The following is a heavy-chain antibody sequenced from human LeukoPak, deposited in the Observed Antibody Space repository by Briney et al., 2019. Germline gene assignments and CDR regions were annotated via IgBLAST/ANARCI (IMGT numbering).Heavy chain of an antibody. CDR2: INHSGST. D-gene: IGHD3-9*01. CDR1: GGSFSGYY. J-gene: IGHJ3*02. V-gene: IGHV4-34*01. CDR3: ARGSDYDILTGHAFDI. Sequence: SENLSLNCAVYGGSFSGYYWSWIRQPPGKGLEWIGEINHSGSTNYNPSLKSRVTISVDTSKNQFSPKLNSVTAADTAVYYCARGSDYDILTGHAFDIWGQGTMVTVSS.